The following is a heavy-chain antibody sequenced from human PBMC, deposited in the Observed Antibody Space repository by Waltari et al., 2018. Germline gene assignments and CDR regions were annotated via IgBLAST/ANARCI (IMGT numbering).Heavy chain of an antibody. V-gene: IGHV4-34*01. CDR2: INHSGST. J-gene: IGHJ3*02. CDR3: ARGDTDIQDYYDSSGYWEYDDAFDI. Sequence: QVPLQQWGAGLLKPSETLSLTCAVYGGSFRGYYWSWIRPPPGTGLELTGEINHSGSTNYNPSLKSRVTISVDTSKNQFSLQLNSVTPEDTAVYYCARGDTDIQDYYDSSGYWEYDDAFDIWGQGTMVTVSS. CDR1: GGSFRGYY. D-gene: IGHD3-22*01.